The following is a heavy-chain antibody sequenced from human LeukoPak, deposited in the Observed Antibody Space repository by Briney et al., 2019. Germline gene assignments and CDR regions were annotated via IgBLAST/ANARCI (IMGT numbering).Heavy chain of an antibody. CDR3: AREELGEHGLEY. V-gene: IGHV4-34*01. CDR1: GGSFSGYY. CDR2: INHSGST. D-gene: IGHD1-1*01. Sequence: SETLSLTCAVYGGSFSGYYWSWIRQPPGKGLEWIGEINHSGSTNYNPSLKSRVTMSVDTSKNQFSLKLSSVTAADTAVYYCAREELGEHGLEYWGQGKLVTVSS. J-gene: IGHJ4*02.